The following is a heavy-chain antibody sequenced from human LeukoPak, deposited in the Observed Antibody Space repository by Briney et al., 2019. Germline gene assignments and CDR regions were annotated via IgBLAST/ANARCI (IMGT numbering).Heavy chain of an antibody. CDR1: GGSFSGYY. CDR3: ASKRGYSYARDY. V-gene: IGHV4-34*01. Sequence: SETLSLTCAVNGGSFSGYYWSWIRQPPGKGLEWIGEINHSGSTNYNPSLKSRVTISVDTSKNQFSLRLSSVTAADTAVYYWASKRGYSYARDYWGQGTLVTVSS. D-gene: IGHD5-18*01. CDR2: INHSGST. J-gene: IGHJ4*02.